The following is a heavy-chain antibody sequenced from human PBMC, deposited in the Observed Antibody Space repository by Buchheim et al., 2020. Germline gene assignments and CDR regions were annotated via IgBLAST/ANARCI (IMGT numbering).Heavy chain of an antibody. V-gene: IGHV3-30*18. J-gene: IGHJ4*02. CDR2: ISYDGNKK. CDR1: GFTFSSYG. Sequence: QVQLVESGGGVVQTGRSLRLSRAASGFTFSSYGMHWVRQAPGKGLEWVALISYDGNKKYFADSVKGRFTISRDNSKNMLYLQMSSLKTEDTAIYYCAKNRDSYLYLREFDYWGQGTL. CDR3: AKNRDSYLYLREFDY. D-gene: IGHD2-2*02.